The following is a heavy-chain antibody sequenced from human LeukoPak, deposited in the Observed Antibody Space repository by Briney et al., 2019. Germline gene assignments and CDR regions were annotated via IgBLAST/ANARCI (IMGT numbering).Heavy chain of an antibody. CDR1: GGSITSSNW. D-gene: IGHD3-22*01. V-gene: IGHV4-4*02. J-gene: IGHJ4*02. CDR2: IFHTGIS. Sequence: PSETLSLTCAVSGGSITSSNWWTWVRQPPGKGMEWIGEIFHTGISNYNPSLKSRVTLSLDKSKNQFSLNLNSVTAADTAVYHCARSAISAYPSDYWGQGTLVTVSS. CDR3: ARSAISAYPSDY.